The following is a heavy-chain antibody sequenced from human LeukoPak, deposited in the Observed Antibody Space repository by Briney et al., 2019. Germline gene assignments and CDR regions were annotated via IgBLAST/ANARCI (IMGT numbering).Heavy chain of an antibody. CDR1: GFTFSSYA. D-gene: IGHD3-22*01. J-gene: IGHJ4*02. Sequence: GGSLRLSCAASGFTFSSYAMSWVRQAPGKGLEWVSAISGSGGSTYYADSVKVRFTISRDNSKDTLYLQMNSLRAEDTAVYYCAKDMSLVVITRFDYWGQGTLVTVSS. V-gene: IGHV3-23*01. CDR2: ISGSGGST. CDR3: AKDMSLVVITRFDY.